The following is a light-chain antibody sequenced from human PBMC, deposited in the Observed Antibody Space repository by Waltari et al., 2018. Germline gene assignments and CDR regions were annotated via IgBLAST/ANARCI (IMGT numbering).Light chain of an antibody. CDR2: WAS. J-gene: IGKJ2*01. CDR3: QQYNDWPYT. Sequence: DIVMTQSPESLAVSLGERATINCKSSQSVLDTSNNRNYLAWYQHKPGQPPRLLFYWASIREFGVPDRFRGSGSGADFTLTISSLQSEDFAVYYCQQYNDWPYTFGQGTKLEIK. CDR1: QSVLDTSNNRNY. V-gene: IGKV4-1*01.